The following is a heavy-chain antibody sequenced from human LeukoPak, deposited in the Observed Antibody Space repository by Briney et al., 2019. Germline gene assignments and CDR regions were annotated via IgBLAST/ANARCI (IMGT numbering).Heavy chain of an antibody. CDR3: ARGGLSSAASFDY. D-gene: IGHD6-19*01. Sequence: PGGSLRPSCAASGFTLSTYSMNWVRQAPGNGLEWVSYISSSSVAIYYADSVKGRFTISRDNAKNSLYLQMNSLRAEDTAVYYCARGGLSSAASFDYWGQGTLVTVSS. V-gene: IGHV3-48*01. J-gene: IGHJ4*02. CDR2: ISSSSVAI. CDR1: GFTLSTYS.